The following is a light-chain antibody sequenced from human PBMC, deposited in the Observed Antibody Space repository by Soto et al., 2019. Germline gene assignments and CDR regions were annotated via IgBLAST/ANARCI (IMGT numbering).Light chain of an antibody. V-gene: IGLV2-14*01. CDR3: SSHTSSNTRV. CDR1: SSDVGGYNY. Sequence: QSALTQPASVSGSPGQSITISCTGTSSDVGGYNYVSWYQQHPGKAPKLMIYEVSNRPSGVSYRFSGSKSGNTASLHISGLQAEDEADYYCSSHTSSNTRVFGTGTKLTVL. CDR2: EVS. J-gene: IGLJ1*01.